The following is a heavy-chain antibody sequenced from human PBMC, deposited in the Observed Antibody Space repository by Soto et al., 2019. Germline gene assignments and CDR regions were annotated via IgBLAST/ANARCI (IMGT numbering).Heavy chain of an antibody. CDR2: ISSSSSYI. J-gene: IGHJ4*02. D-gene: IGHD3-3*01. CDR3: ASNNYDFWRGSSGSY. CDR1: GFTFSSYS. V-gene: IGHV3-21*01. Sequence: EVQLVESGGGLVKPGGSLRLSCAASGFTFSSYSMNWVRQAPGKGLEWVSSISSSSSYIYYADSVKGRFTISRDNAKNSLYLQMNSLRAEDTAVYYCASNNYDFWRGSSGSYWGQGTLVTVSS.